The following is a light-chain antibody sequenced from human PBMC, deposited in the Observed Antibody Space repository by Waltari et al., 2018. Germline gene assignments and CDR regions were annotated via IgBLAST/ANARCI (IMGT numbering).Light chain of an antibody. CDR2: WAS. Sequence: DIVMTQSPDSLTLSLGERATISFQSSQSVLRTSSNKNFLAWYQQKSGQPPKLLFYWASTRESGVPDRFSGSGSGTDFTLTISSLQSEDVAIYYCQQYYDSPITFGPGTKVDV. J-gene: IGKJ3*01. CDR1: QSVLRTSSNKNF. CDR3: QQYYDSPIT. V-gene: IGKV4-1*01.